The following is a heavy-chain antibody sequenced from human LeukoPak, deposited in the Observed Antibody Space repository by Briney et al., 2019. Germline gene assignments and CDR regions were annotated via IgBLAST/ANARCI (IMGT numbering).Heavy chain of an antibody. J-gene: IGHJ4*02. CDR1: GCGFSSYW. D-gene: IGHD3-22*01. Sequence: GGSLKISFKGSGCGFSSYWIGWVRPMPGKGVEGMGIIYPGDSDTRYSPSFQGQVTISADKSISTAYLQWSSLKASDTAMYHCARLWYYDSSGYYYFDYWGQGTLVTVSS. CDR3: ARLWYYDSSGYYYFDY. CDR2: IYPGDSDT. V-gene: IGHV5-51*01.